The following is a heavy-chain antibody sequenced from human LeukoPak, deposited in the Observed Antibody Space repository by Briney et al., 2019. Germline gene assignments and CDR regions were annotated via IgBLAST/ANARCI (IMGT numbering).Heavy chain of an antibody. CDR2: INPNSGGT. D-gene: IGHD5-18*01. V-gene: IGHV1-2*02. Sequence: EASVKVSCKASGHTFTGYYMHWVRQAPGQGLEWMGWINPNSGGTNYAQKFQGRVTMTRDTSISTAYMELSRLRSDDTAVYYRARDASPDRDTAMVFFDYWGQGTLVTVSS. J-gene: IGHJ4*02. CDR1: GHTFTGYY. CDR3: ARDASPDRDTAMVFFDY.